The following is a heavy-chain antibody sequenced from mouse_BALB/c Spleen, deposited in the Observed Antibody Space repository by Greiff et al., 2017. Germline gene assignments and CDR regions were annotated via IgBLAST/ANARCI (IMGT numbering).Heavy chain of an antibody. J-gene: IGHJ2*01. Sequence: EVKVVESGGGLVKPGGSLKLSCAASGFTFSSYAMSWVRQSPEKRLEWVAEISSGGSYTYYPDTVTGRFTISRDNAKNTLYLEMSSLRSEDTAMYYCARDYYGSSFYFDYWGQGTTLTVSS. CDR2: ISSGGSYT. CDR1: GFTFSSYA. V-gene: IGHV5-9-4*01. CDR3: ARDYYGSSFYFDY. D-gene: IGHD1-1*01.